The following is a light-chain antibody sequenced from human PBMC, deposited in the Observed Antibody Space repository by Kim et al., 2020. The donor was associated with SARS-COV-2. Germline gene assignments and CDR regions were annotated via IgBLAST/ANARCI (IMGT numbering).Light chain of an antibody. CDR3: QQSKSFPIT. J-gene: IGKJ5*01. CDR2: AAA. Sequence: AAVGDGVTITCRARQPISIWLEWYQQKPGKAPNLLVYAAADLQSGVPSRFRGSGSGTQFTLTITSLQPEDSATYYCQQSKSFPITFGQGTRLEIK. V-gene: IGKV1-12*01. CDR1: QPISIW.